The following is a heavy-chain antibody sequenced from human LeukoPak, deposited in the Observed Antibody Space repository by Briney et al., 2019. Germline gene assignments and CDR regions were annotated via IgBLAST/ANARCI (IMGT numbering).Heavy chain of an antibody. D-gene: IGHD3-10*01. CDR1: GFTFTSYS. Sequence: GGSLRLSCAASGFTFTSYSMNWVRQAPGKGLEWVSSISSSSSYIYYADSVKGRFIISRDNAKNSLYLQMNSLRAEDTAVYYCAREGYYGSGSYSSYYYGMDVWGQGTTVTVSS. V-gene: IGHV3-21*01. CDR3: AREGYYGSGSYSSYYYGMDV. J-gene: IGHJ6*02. CDR2: ISSSSSYI.